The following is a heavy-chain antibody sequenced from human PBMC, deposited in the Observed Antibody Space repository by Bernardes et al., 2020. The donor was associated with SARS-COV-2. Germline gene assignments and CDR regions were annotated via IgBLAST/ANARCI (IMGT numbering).Heavy chain of an antibody. Sequence: ASVKVSCKASGYTFTGYYMHWVRQAPGQGLEWMGRINPNSGGTNYAQKFQGRFTISRDNSKNTLYLQMNSLRAEDTAVYYCARGGQGWFDPWGQGTLVTVSS. CDR1: GYTFTGYY. J-gene: IGHJ5*02. CDR3: ARGGQGWFDP. CDR2: INPNSGGT. V-gene: IGHV1-2*06.